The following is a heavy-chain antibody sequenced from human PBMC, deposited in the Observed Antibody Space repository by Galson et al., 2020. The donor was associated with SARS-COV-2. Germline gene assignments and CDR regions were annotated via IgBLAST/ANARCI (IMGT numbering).Heavy chain of an antibody. CDR3: ARDYPGYYDFLSGYKKHPYFDF. V-gene: IGHV3-23*01. J-gene: IGHJ4*02. CDR1: GFTFSHYA. CDR2: ISGTDTST. D-gene: IGHD3-3*01. Sequence: GGSLRLSCAASGFTFSHYAMAWVRLAPGKGLEWVSTISGTDTSTYYTDSVQGRFTISSNNSKNTLYLQMNSLRAEDTAIYFCARDYPGYYDFLSGYKKHPYFDFWGQGTLLIVSS.